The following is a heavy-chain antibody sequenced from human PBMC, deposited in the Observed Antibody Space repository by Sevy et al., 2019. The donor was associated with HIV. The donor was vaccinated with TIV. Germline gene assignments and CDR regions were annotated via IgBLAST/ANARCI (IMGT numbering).Heavy chain of an antibody. D-gene: IGHD3-22*01. CDR2: INRKTGGA. J-gene: IGHJ4*02. CDR3: ARMGDYFDTSGYYPLKY. V-gene: IGHV1-2*02. CDR1: GYTFTGYY. Sequence: ASVKVSCKASGYTFTGYYIHWLRQAPGQGLEWMGWINRKTGGAYFAKKFQDTVTLTTGTSITTVYLELSGLRFDDTAVYYCARMGDYFDTSGYYPLKYWGQGTLVTVSS.